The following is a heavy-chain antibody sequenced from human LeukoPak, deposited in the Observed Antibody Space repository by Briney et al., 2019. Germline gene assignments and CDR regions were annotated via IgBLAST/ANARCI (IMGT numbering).Heavy chain of an antibody. D-gene: IGHD1-26*01. CDR3: ARAVEGATTYYFDY. J-gene: IGHJ4*02. CDR2: IYYSGST. V-gene: IGHV4-59*01. CDR1: GGSISSYY. Sequence: SETLSLTCTVSGGSISSYYWSWIRQPPGKGLEWIGYIYYSGSTNYNPSLKSRVTISVDTSKNQFSLKLSSVTAAYTAVYYCARAVEGATTYYFDYWGQGTLVTVSS.